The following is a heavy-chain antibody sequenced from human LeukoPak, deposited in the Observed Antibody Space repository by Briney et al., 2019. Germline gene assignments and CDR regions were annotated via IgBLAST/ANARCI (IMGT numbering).Heavy chain of an antibody. V-gene: IGHV1-18*01. CDR2: ISAYNGDT. D-gene: IGHD1-26*01. CDR1: GFTFTNYG. J-gene: IGHJ4*02. CDR3: ARDPPGGDGGSYAFDY. Sequence: GASVKVSCKTSGFTFTNYGISWVRQAPGQGLEWMGWISAYNGDTHYAQKFQGRLIMTTDKSTTTAYMELRSLRSDDTAVYYCARDPPGGDGGSYAFDYWGQGTLVTVSS.